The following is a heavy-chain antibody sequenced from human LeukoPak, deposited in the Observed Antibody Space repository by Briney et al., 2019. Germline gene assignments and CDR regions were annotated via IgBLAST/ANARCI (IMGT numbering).Heavy chain of an antibody. J-gene: IGHJ3*02. V-gene: IGHV1-46*01. D-gene: IGHD3-3*01. Sequence: GASVKVSCKASGYTFTGYYMHWVRQAPGQGLEWMGIINPSGGSTSYAQKFQGRVTMTRDTSTSTVYMELSSLRSEDTAVYYCARDERFLEWLPRVTWDDAFDIWGQGTMVTVSS. CDR2: INPSGGST. CDR3: ARDERFLEWLPRVTWDDAFDI. CDR1: GYTFTGYY.